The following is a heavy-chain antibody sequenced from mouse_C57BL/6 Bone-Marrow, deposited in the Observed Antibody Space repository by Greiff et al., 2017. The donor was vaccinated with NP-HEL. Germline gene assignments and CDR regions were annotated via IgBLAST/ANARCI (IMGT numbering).Heavy chain of an antibody. CDR1: GFNIKDDY. Sequence: VQLQQSGAELVRPGASVKLSCTASGFNIKDDYMHWVKQRPEQGLEWIGWIDPENGDTEYASKFQGKATITADTSSNTAYLQLSSLTSEDTAVYYCTTYGDGYFDVWGTGTTVTVSS. V-gene: IGHV14-4*01. J-gene: IGHJ1*03. CDR3: TTYGDGYFDV. D-gene: IGHD2-13*01. CDR2: IDPENGDT.